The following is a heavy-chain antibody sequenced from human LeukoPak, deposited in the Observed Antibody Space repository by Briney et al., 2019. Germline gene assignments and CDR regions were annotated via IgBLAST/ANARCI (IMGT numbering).Heavy chain of an antibody. D-gene: IGHD3-22*01. V-gene: IGHV4-59*08. Sequence: SETLSLTCTVSGGSISSYYWSWIRQPPGKGLEWIGYIYYSGSTNYNPSLKSRVTISVDTSKNQFSLKLSSVTAADTAVYYCARHPINYDSSGYYWSWFDPWGQGTLVTVSS. CDR1: GGSISSYY. CDR3: ARHPINYDSSGYYWSWFDP. CDR2: IYYSGST. J-gene: IGHJ5*02.